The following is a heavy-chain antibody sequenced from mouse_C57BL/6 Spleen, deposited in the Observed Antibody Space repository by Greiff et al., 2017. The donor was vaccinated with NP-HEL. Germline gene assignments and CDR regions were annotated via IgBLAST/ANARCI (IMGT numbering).Heavy chain of an antibody. D-gene: IGHD1-1*01. CDR1: GYTFTTYP. CDR3: ARHYYYGSSYGYFDV. V-gene: IGHV1-47*01. CDR2: FHPYNDDT. Sequence: QVHVKQSGAELVKPGASVKMSCKASGYTFTTYPIEWMKQNHGKSLEWIGNFHPYNDDTKYNEKFKGKATLTVEKSSSTVYLELSRLTSDDSAVYYCARHYYYGSSYGYFDVWGTGTTVTVSS. J-gene: IGHJ1*03.